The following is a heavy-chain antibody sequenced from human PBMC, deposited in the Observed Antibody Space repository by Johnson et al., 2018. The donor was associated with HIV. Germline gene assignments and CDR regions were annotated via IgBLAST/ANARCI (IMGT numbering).Heavy chain of an antibody. J-gene: IGHJ3*02. V-gene: IGHV3-9*01. CDR3: AKIRGEMATTDAFDI. Sequence: VQLVESGGGLVQSGGSLRLSCGASGFSVSNTYMNWVRQAPGKGLEWVSGISWNSGSIGYADSVKGRFTISRDNAKNSLFLQMNSLRAEDTALYYCAKIRGEMATTDAFDIWGQGTMVTVSS. D-gene: IGHD5-24*01. CDR2: ISWNSGSI. CDR1: GFSVSNTY.